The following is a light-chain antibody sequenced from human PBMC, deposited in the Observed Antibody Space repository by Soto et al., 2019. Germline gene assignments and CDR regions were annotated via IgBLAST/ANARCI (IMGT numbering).Light chain of an antibody. Sequence: IILTQSPGTLSRSPGERSALSCRAAQGVTTTFAWYQQKSGQSPRLLIYEVSNRATGVPARCSGSGAWTEFTLTISGLKSEDSEVYFCQQYNKWPYSFGQGTRLEI. CDR3: QQYNKWPYS. CDR2: EVS. CDR1: QGVTTT. V-gene: IGKV3-15*01. J-gene: IGKJ5*01.